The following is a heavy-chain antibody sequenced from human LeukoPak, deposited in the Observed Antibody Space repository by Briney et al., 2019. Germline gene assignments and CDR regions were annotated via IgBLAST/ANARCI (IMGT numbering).Heavy chain of an antibody. CDR1: GGSISSSSYY. D-gene: IGHD5-12*01. Sequence: SETLSLTCTVSGGSISSSSYYWGWIRQPPGKGLEWIGSIYYSGSTYYNPSLKSRVTISVDTSKNQFSLKLSSVTAADTAVYYCARRYIVAGTTYWGQGTLVTVSS. CDR3: ARRYIVAGTTY. CDR2: IYYSGST. V-gene: IGHV4-39*01. J-gene: IGHJ4*02.